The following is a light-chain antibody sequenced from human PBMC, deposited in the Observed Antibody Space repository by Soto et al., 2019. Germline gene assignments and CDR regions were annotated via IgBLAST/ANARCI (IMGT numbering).Light chain of an antibody. V-gene: IGKV1-8*01. CDR2: TAS. CDR3: DQYFSYPFT. Sequence: AIRMTQSPSSFSASTGDRVTITCRASQGISSHLAWYQVKPGKAPRLLIYTASYLESGIPSRFGGSRSGTDFSLTISSLQTEDFAAYYGDQYFSYPFTCGGGTKVESK. J-gene: IGKJ4*01. CDR1: QGISSH.